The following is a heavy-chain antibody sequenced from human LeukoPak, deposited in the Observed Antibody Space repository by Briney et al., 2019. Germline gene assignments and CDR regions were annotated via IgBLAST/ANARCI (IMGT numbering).Heavy chain of an antibody. CDR1: EFPFVSYW. J-gene: IGHJ4*02. CDR3: AGGLWFGDY. D-gene: IGHD3-10*01. Sequence: GGSLRLSCAAPEFPFVSYWMTWFRQAPGKGLEWLANIKEDGSEKNYVDSVKGRFTISRDNAKNSLYLQMNSLRVEDTAVYFCAGGLWFGDYWGQGTLVTVSS. CDR2: IKEDGSEK. V-gene: IGHV3-7*03.